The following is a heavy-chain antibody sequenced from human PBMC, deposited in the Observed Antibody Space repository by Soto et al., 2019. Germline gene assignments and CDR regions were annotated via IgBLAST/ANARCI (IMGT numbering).Heavy chain of an antibody. V-gene: IGHV1-46*01. CDR3: ARDGSSDWLTWFDP. Sequence: QVKLVQYGAEVKKPGASVKVSCKASGYTFTDYYMHWVRQAPGQGLEWMGIISPSGGSTYAQKFQGRVTVTRDTSTSTVYMELSSLRSEDTAVYYCARDGSSDWLTWFDPWGQGTLVTVSS. CDR2: ISPSGGST. J-gene: IGHJ5*02. D-gene: IGHD6-19*01. CDR1: GYTFTDYY.